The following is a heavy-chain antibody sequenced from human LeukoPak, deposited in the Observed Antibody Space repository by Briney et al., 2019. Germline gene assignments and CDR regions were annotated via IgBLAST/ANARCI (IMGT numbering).Heavy chain of an antibody. D-gene: IGHD3-10*01. CDR3: ARAGQEWFGELGFDQ. CDR1: GFTFNIYS. Sequence: GGSLRLSCAASGFTFNIYSMNWVRQAPGKGLEWVSYISSSSETIYYADSMKGRFTISRDNAKNSLYLQMNSLRAEDTAVYYCARAGQEWFGELGFDQWGQGTLVIVSS. CDR2: ISSSSETI. V-gene: IGHV3-48*01. J-gene: IGHJ4*02.